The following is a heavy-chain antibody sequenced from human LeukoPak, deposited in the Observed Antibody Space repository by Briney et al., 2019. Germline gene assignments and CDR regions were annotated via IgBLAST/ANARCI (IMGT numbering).Heavy chain of an antibody. V-gene: IGHV3-15*01. CDR3: TTDLLWFGELEN. CDR2: IKSKTDGGTT. Sequence: PGGSLRLSCAASGFTFSNAWMSWVRQAPGKGLEWVGRIKSKTDGGTTDYAAPVKGRFTISRDDSKNTLYLQMNSLKTEDTAVYYCTTDLLWFGELENWGQGTLVTVSS. D-gene: IGHD3-10*01. J-gene: IGHJ4*02. CDR1: GFTFSNAW.